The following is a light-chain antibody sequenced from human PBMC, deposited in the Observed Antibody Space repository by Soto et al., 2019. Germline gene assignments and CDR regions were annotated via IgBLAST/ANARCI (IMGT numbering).Light chain of an antibody. J-gene: IGKJ4*01. Sequence: EIVLTQSPAIMSVSPGETATLSCRASQSVSSSLAWYQQTPGRAPRLLIYGASNRATDIPTRFSGSGSGTEFTLTISGLQSEDFAVYYCQQYNNWPPLTFGGGTKVDIK. CDR3: QQYNNWPPLT. CDR1: QSVSSS. V-gene: IGKV3-15*01. CDR2: GAS.